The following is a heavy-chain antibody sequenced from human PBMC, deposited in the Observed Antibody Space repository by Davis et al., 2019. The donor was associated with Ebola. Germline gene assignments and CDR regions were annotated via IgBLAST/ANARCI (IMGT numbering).Heavy chain of an antibody. Sequence: GESLKISCAASGFTFSSYWMSWVRQAPGKGLEWVAVIWYDGSNKYYADSVKGRFTISRDNSKNTLYLQMNSLRAEDTAVYYCARGMTTVTTVWFDPWGQGTLVTVSS. CDR1: GFTFSSYW. CDR2: IWYDGSNK. CDR3: ARGMTTVTTVWFDP. J-gene: IGHJ5*02. D-gene: IGHD4-17*01. V-gene: IGHV3-33*08.